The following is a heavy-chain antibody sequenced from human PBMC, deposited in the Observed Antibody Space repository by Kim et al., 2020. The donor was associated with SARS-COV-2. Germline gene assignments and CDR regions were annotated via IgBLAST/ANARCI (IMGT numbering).Heavy chain of an antibody. CDR1: GFTFDDYA. D-gene: IGHD3-10*01. J-gene: IGHJ5*01. V-gene: IGHV3-43*02. CDR3: VKDMQFASSAGWFDP. Sequence: GGSLRLSCVASGFTFDDYAMHWVRQPPGKGLEWVSVISGDGDSAQYADSVRGRFAISRDNSKNSLYLQMNSLRSEDTALYYCVKDMQFASSAGWFDPWGQGTLVIVSS. CDR2: ISGDGDSA.